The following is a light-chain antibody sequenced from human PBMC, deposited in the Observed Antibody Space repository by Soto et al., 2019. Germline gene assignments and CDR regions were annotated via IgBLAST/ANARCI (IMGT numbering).Light chain of an antibody. CDR1: HGIRYD. V-gene: IGKV1-17*02. CDR3: QQYSSSLT. Sequence: HITQSPSSLSASLGDRVTITCRASHGIRYDIGWYQQKPGKAPKLLIYTASSLESGVPSRFRGSGFGTEFTLTISKLQHDDFATYYWQQYSSSLTFGGGTKVDI. J-gene: IGKJ4*01. CDR2: TAS.